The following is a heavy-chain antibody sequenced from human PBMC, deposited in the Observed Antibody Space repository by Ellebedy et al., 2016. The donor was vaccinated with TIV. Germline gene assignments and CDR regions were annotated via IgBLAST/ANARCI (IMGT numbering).Heavy chain of an antibody. CDR1: GYTFTSYY. V-gene: IGHV1-46*01. Sequence: ASVKVSXXASGYTFTSYYMHWVRQAPGQGLEWMGIINPSGGSTSYAQKFQGRVTMTRDTSTSTVYMELSSLRSEDTAVYYCARFYGDYGVNGYYYGMDVWGQGTTVTVSS. CDR2: INPSGGST. J-gene: IGHJ6*02. CDR3: ARFYGDYGVNGYYYGMDV. D-gene: IGHD4-17*01.